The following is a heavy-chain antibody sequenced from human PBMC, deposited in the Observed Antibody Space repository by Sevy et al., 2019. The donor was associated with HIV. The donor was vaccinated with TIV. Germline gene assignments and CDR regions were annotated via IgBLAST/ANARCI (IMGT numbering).Heavy chain of an antibody. J-gene: IGHJ4*02. CDR1: GGSISSSSYY. V-gene: IGHV4-39*01. CDR3: ARGQWLVPDY. D-gene: IGHD6-19*01. Sequence: SETLSLTCTVSGGSISSSSYYWGWIRQPPGKGLEWIGSIYYSGSTYYNPSLKSRVTISVDTSKNQFSLKLSSVTAADTAAYYCARGQWLVPDYWGQGPLVTVSS. CDR2: IYYSGST.